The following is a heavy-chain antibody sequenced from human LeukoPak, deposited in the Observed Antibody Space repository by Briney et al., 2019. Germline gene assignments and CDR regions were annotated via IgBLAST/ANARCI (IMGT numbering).Heavy chain of an antibody. D-gene: IGHD3-10*01. CDR2: INHSGST. CDR1: GGSISSYY. J-gene: IGHJ4*02. V-gene: IGHV4-34*01. Sequence: SETLSLTCTVSGGSISSYYWSWIRQPPGKGLEWIGEINHSGSTNYNPSLKSRVTISVDTSKNQFSLKLSSVTAADTAVYYCARVMVRGVAHYWGQGTLVTVSS. CDR3: ARVMVRGVAHY.